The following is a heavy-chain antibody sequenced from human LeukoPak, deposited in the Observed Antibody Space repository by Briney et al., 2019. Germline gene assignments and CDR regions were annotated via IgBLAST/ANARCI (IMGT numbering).Heavy chain of an antibody. V-gene: IGHV4-59*01. CDR2: IYYSGST. CDR1: GGSISSYY. J-gene: IGHJ4*02. Sequence: SETLSLTCTVSGGSISSYYWSWIRQPPGKGLEWIGYIYYSGSTNYNPSLKSRVTISVDTSKNQFSLKLSSVTAADTAVYYRARECERLCDYWGQGTLVTVSS. CDR3: ARECERLCDY.